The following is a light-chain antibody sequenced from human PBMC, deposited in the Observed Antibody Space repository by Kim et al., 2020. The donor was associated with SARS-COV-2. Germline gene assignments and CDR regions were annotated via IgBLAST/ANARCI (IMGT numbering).Light chain of an antibody. J-gene: IGLJ3*02. CDR1: SSDISGYNY. Sequence: GQSVTIDCTGNSSDISGYNYVSWYQKQPGKAPKLMSYEVGKRPSGVPDRFSGSKSGNTASLTVSGLQAEDEADYYCSSYASNIAWVFGGGTQLTVL. V-gene: IGLV2-8*01. CDR3: SSYASNIAWV. CDR2: EVG.